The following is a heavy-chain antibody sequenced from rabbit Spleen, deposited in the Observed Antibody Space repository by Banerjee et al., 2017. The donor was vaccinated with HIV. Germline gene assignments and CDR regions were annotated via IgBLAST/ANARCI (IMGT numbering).Heavy chain of an antibody. V-gene: IGHV1S40*01. CDR1: GFSLNSSY. CDR2: IDPLFGIT. CDR3: ARDGTGGSYFAL. J-gene: IGHJ4*01. D-gene: IGHD8-1*01. Sequence: QSLEESGGDLVKPGASLTLTCTASGFSLNSSYMNWVRQAPGKGLEWIGYIDPLFGITYYANWVNGRFSISRENAQNTVFLQMTSLTAADTATYFCARDGTGGSYFALWGPGTLVTVS.